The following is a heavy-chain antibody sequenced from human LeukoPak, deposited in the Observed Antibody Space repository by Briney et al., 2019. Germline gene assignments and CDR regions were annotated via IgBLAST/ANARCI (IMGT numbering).Heavy chain of an antibody. CDR1: GFTFSTYA. V-gene: IGHV3-23*01. D-gene: IGHD6-13*01. CDR2: FSGNRGRT. Sequence: GGSLRLSCAASGFTFSTYAMTWVRQAPGKGLEWVSSFSGNRGRTYYADSVKGRFTISRDDSKNTLYLQMDSLRAEDTALYYCAKDRAPGAHYYMDVWGIGTTVTVSS. J-gene: IGHJ6*03. CDR3: AKDRAPGAHYYMDV.